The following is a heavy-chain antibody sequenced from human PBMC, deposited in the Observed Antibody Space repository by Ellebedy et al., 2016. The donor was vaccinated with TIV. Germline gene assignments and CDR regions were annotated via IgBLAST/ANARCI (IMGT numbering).Heavy chain of an antibody. CDR1: GIIFSSYW. CDR3: ATERSESYYNY. V-gene: IGHV3-74*03. CDR2: INSDGSST. D-gene: IGHD1-26*01. Sequence: GESLKISCEASGIIFSSYWMHWVRQAPGKGLLWVSRINSDGSSTTYADSVKGRFTISRDNAKNTVYLQMNSLRLEETAVYYCATERSESYYNYWGQGTLVTVSS. J-gene: IGHJ4*02.